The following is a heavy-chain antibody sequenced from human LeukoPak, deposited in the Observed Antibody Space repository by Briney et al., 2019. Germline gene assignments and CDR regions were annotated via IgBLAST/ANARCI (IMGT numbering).Heavy chain of an antibody. CDR2: IVPMLDIT. CDR1: GGTLSNYA. CDR3: ARDDRDSDRSGFPDY. Sequence: SVKVSCKASGGTLSNYAINWVRQAPGQGLEWMGRIVPMLDITNYAQNFQGRVTITTDTSTTTAYMQLSSLSSEDTAVYYCARDDRDSDRSGFPDYWGQGTLVTVSS. V-gene: IGHV1-69*04. D-gene: IGHD3-22*01. J-gene: IGHJ4*02.